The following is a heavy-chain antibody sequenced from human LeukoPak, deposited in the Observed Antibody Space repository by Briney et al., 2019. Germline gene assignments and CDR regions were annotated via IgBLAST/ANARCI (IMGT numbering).Heavy chain of an antibody. CDR1: GYIFTGYY. D-gene: IGHD3-9*01. CDR3: AREVDDILTGPEYYFDY. Sequence: ASVKVSCKASGYIFTGYYMHWVRQAPGQGLEWMGWINPNSGGTNYAQKFQGRVTMTRDTSISTAYMELSRLRSDDTAVYYCAREVDDILTGPEYYFDYWGQGTLVTVSS. J-gene: IGHJ4*02. V-gene: IGHV1-2*02. CDR2: INPNSGGT.